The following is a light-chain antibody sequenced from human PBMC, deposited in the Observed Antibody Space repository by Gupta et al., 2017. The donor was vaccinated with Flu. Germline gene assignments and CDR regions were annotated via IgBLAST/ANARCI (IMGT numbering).Light chain of an antibody. V-gene: IGKV3-15*01. CDR1: GRISTN. CDR3: HRYNNWPPCT. J-gene: IGKJ3*01. Sequence: TLLGSPGESAPRPCWAIGRISTNIVWYEQKPGQAPRLLIYGASTRVTGIPARFSGSGSGTDFTLTISSRQSDDFAVYYCHRYNNWPPCTFGHGTIVDVK. CDR2: GAS.